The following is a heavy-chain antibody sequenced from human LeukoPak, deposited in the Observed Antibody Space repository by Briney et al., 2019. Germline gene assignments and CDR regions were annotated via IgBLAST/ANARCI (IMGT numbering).Heavy chain of an antibody. D-gene: IGHD5-12*01. CDR3: ARGGGYASPIGY. Sequence: SETLSLTCTLSGCSISTYYWSWIRQPPGKGLEWIGYIYHSGSTNYNPSLKSRVNISVDTSKNQFSLKLSSVTAADTAVYYCARGGGYASPIGYWGQGALVTVSS. V-gene: IGHV4-59*01. CDR1: GCSISTYY. CDR2: IYHSGST. J-gene: IGHJ4*02.